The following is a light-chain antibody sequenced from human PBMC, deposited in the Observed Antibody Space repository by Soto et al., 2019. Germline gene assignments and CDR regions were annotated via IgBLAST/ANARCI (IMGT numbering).Light chain of an antibody. CDR3: QQSYSTPYT. J-gene: IGKJ2*01. CDR2: AAS. CDR1: QSITSY. V-gene: IGKV1-39*01. Sequence: DIQMTQSPSSLSASVGDRVTITCRASQSITSYLNWYQQKPGKAPNLLIYAASSLQSGVPSRFSGRGSGTEFTLTISSLQPEDFATYYCQQSYSTPYTFGQGTKLEIK.